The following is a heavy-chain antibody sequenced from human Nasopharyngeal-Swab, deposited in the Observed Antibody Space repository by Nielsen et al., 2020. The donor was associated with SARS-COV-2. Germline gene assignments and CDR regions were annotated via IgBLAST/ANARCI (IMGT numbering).Heavy chain of an antibody. J-gene: IGHJ4*02. CDR1: GGTFSSYA. CDR3: ASDYRGVIG. D-gene: IGHD3-10*01. Sequence: ASVKVSCKASGGTFSSYAISWVRQAPGQGLEWMGRINPNSGGTNYAQKFQGRVTMTRDTSISTAYMELSRLRSDDTAVYYCASDYRGVIGWGQGTLVTVSS. V-gene: IGHV1-2*06. CDR2: INPNSGGT.